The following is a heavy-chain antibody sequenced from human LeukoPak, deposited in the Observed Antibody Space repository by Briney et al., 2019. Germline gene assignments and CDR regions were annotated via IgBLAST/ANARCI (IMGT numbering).Heavy chain of an antibody. J-gene: IGHJ4*02. D-gene: IGHD6-13*01. CDR3: AGDGIAAAFPNYFDY. Sequence: GGSLRLSCAASGFTFSSYSMNWVRQAPGKGLEWVSSISSSSSYIYYADSVKGRFTISRDNAKNSLYLQMNSLRAEDTAVYYCAGDGIAAAFPNYFDYWGQGTLVTVSS. V-gene: IGHV3-21*01. CDR2: ISSSSSYI. CDR1: GFTFSSYS.